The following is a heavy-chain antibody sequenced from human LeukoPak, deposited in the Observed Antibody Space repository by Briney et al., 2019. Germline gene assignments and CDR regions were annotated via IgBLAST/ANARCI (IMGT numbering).Heavy chain of an antibody. CDR2: ISAYTGNT. D-gene: IGHD2-21*02. V-gene: IGHV1-18*01. CDR3: ARDSSSCSNGRRGGDCYSAY. J-gene: IGHJ4*02. CDR1: RYTVISYC. Sequence: ASVKVSCKASRYTVISYCISWVRQAPGQGLEWMGWISAYTGNTNYAQKLQGRVTMTADTSTGTAYMELRSLRSDDTAMYYCARDSSSCSNGRRGGDCYSAYWGQGTLVIVSS.